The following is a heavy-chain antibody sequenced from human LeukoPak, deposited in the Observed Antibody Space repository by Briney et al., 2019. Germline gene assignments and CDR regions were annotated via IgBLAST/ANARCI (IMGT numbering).Heavy chain of an antibody. V-gene: IGHV1-2*02. Sequence: ASVKVSCKASGYSFTAYYMHWVRQAPGQGLEWMGWINPNSDSTISAQKFQGRVTMTRDTSITTAYMELSRLTSDDTAVYFCARANDGSFHNFWGQGAPVTVSS. CDR3: ARANDGSFHNF. CDR1: GYSFTAYY. CDR2: INPNSDST. J-gene: IGHJ4*02. D-gene: IGHD1-26*01.